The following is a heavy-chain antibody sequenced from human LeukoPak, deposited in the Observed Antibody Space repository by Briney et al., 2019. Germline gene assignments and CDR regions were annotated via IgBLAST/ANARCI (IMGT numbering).Heavy chain of an antibody. CDR2: ISGSGPST. Sequence: ISGSGPSTYYADSVKGRFTISRDNSKNTLYLQMTSLRTDDTTVYYCANGYSSTWSSVDPWGQGTLVTVSS. V-gene: IGHV3-23*01. CDR3: ANGYSSTWSSVDP. J-gene: IGHJ5*02. D-gene: IGHD2-2*01.